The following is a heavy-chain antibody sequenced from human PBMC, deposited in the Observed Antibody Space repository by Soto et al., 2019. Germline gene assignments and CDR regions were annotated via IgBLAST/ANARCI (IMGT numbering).Heavy chain of an antibody. Sequence: QVQLVQSGAEVKKPGASVKVSCKASGYTFTSYGISWVRQAPGQGLEWMGWISAYNGNTNYAQKPQGRVTMTTDTSTSTAHMELRSLRSDDTAVYYCARSPYDILTGYYGADFDYWGQGTLVTVSS. CDR3: ARSPYDILTGYYGADFDY. D-gene: IGHD3-9*01. J-gene: IGHJ4*02. CDR2: ISAYNGNT. V-gene: IGHV1-18*01. CDR1: GYTFTSYG.